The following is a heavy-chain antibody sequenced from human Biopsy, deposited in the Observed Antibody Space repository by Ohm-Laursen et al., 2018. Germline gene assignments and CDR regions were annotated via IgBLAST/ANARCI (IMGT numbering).Heavy chain of an antibody. CDR3: ARDPLNGHKHFDY. V-gene: IGHV1-2*02. CDR2: INCKTGAT. J-gene: IGHJ4*02. D-gene: IGHD2-8*01. CDR1: SYTFTDYN. Sequence: SVKVSCKVSSYTFTDYNIHWMRQAPGQGLEWLGYINCKTGATNYAQKFQGTVTLTRDTSISTAYLALGSLRSADTAIYYCARDPLNGHKHFDYWGQGSLVTVSS.